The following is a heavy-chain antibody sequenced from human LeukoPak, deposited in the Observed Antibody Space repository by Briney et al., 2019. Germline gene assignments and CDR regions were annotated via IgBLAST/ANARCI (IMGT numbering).Heavy chain of an antibody. J-gene: IGHJ3*02. D-gene: IGHD3-22*01. V-gene: IGHV4-61*02. CDR3: ARGPYSYDSSGAFDI. CDR1: GDSISSGDYY. Sequence: SETLSLTCTVSGDSISSGDYYWSWIRQPAGKGLEWIGRISSSGSTNYNPSLKSRVTISVDTSKNQFSLKLSSVTAADTAVYFCARGPYSYDSSGAFDIGGQGTMVTVS. CDR2: ISSSGST.